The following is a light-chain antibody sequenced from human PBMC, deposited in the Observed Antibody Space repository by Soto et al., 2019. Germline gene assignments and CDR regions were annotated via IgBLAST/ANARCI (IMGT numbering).Light chain of an antibody. CDR3: QPYNNWPLT. V-gene: IGKV3-15*01. CDR1: ERIYRAY. CDR2: DTS. J-gene: IGKJ4*01. Sequence: EVLLTQSPGTLSLSRGERATLSCRASERIYRAYLGWYQQKPGQTPRLLIYDTSTRATGVPARFSGSRSGPEFTLTINSLQSEDFEIYYCQPYNNWPLTFGGGTKVDIK.